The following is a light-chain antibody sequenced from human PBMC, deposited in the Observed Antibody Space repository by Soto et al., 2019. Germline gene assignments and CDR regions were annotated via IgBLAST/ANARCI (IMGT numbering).Light chain of an antibody. CDR3: GTWDSSLSVWV. V-gene: IGLV1-51*01. CDR2: DNN. J-gene: IGLJ3*02. Sequence: QSVLTQPRSVSGPPGQSVSISCSGTSSDVGTYNYVSWYQQPPGTAPKLLIYDNNKRPSGIPDRFSGSKSGTSATLGISGLQTGDEADYYCGTWDSSLSVWVFGGGTKLTVL. CDR1: SSDVGTYNY.